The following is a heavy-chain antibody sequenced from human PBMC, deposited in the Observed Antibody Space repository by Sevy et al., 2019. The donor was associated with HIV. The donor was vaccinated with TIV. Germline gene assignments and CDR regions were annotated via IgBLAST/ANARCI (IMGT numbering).Heavy chain of an antibody. CDR1: GFTLSSYG. Sequence: GGSLRLSCAASGFTLSSYGMHWVRQAPGKGVEWVAVIRYDGSNKYYADSVKGRFTISRDNSKNTLYLQMNSLRAEERAVYYCARDRLGITISAEWGGGMDVWGQGTTVTVSS. CDR2: IRYDGSNK. D-gene: IGHD3-3*01. V-gene: IGHV3-33*01. CDR3: ARDRLGITISAEWGGGMDV. J-gene: IGHJ6*02.